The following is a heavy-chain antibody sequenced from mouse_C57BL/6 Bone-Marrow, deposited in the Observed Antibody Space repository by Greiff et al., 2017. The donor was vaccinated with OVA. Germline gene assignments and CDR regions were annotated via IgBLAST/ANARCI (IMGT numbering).Heavy chain of an antibody. CDR1: GYTFTDYY. CDR2: IFPGSGST. Sequence: QVQLQQPGAELVKPGASVKMSCKASGYTFTDYYINWVKQRPGQGLEWIGWIFPGSGSTYYNEKFKGKATLTVDKSSSTAYMLLSSLTSEDSAVYFCATPLSTVVDAMDYWGQGTSVTVSS. D-gene: IGHD1-1*01. V-gene: IGHV1-75*01. CDR3: ATPLSTVVDAMDY. J-gene: IGHJ4*01.